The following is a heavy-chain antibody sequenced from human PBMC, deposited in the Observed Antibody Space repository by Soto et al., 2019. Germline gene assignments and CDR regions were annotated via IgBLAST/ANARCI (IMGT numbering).Heavy chain of an antibody. D-gene: IGHD6-13*01. CDR1: GYTFANYP. V-gene: IGHV1-3*01. CDR2: INAGNGYT. CDR3: ARAKIIATLDY. J-gene: IGHJ4*02. Sequence: QVQLVQSGAEGKKPGASVKVSCETSGYTFANYPMHWVRQAPGQTLEWMGWINAGNGYTKYSQQFQGRVTITRDTAASIAYMEVSSLRSEDTAVYGGARAKIIATLDYWGQGTLVTVSS.